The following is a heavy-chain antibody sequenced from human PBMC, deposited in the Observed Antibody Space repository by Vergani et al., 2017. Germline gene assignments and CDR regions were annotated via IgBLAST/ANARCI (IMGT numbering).Heavy chain of an antibody. Sequence: EVQLVESGGGIVKPGGSLRLSCVASGFSFRNAWMNWVRRTPGKGLEWVGRIKSRFDRATTDYAAAVKSRFTIARNDSNNTLFVQMNGLKTEEIQVYYWTAEALYCGESASYCLTDYHYYGMDVWGQGTTVTVSS. D-gene: IGHD2-21*01. CDR3: TAEALYCGESASYCLTDYHYYGMDV. CDR2: IKSRFDRATT. J-gene: IGHJ6*02. CDR1: GFSFRNAW. V-gene: IGHV3-15*07.